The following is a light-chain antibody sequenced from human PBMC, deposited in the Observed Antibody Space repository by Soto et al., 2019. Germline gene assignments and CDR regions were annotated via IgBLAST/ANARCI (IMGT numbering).Light chain of an antibody. Sequence: QSALTQPASVSGSPGQSITISCTGTSSDVGGYNYVSWYQHHPGKAPKLMIYDVSNRPSGVSNRFSGSKSGNTASLTISGLHAEDEADYYCSSYTRSNTYVFGTGTKLTVL. CDR2: DVS. V-gene: IGLV2-14*03. J-gene: IGLJ1*01. CDR3: SSYTRSNTYV. CDR1: SSDVGGYNY.